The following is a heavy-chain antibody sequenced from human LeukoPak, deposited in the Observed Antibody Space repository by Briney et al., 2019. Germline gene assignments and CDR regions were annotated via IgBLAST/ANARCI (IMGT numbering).Heavy chain of an antibody. Sequence: PSETLSLTCTGSGGSISSYYWSWIRQPPGKGLEWIGYIYYSGSTNYNPSLKSRVTISINTSKNQFSLKLSSVTAADTAVYYCARIYDSSGYYYVGYFQHWGQGTLVTVSS. D-gene: IGHD3-22*01. CDR1: GGSISSYY. CDR2: IYYSGST. V-gene: IGHV4-59*12. J-gene: IGHJ1*01. CDR3: ARIYDSSGYYYVGYFQH.